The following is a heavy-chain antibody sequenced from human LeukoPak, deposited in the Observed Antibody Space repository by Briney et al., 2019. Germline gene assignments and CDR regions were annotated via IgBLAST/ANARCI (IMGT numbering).Heavy chain of an antibody. J-gene: IGHJ4*02. D-gene: IGHD1-26*01. CDR1: GGTFSSYA. V-gene: IGHV1-69*13. Sequence: VASVKVSCKASGGTFSSYAISWVRQAPGQGLEWMGGIIPIFGTANYAQKFQGRVTITADESTSTAYMELSSLRSEDTAVYYCAGDRSGSYDYWGQGTLVTVSS. CDR3: AGDRSGSYDY. CDR2: IIPIFGTA.